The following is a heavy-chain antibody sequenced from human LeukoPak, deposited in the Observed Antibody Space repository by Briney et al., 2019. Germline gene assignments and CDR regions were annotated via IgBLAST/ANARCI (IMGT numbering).Heavy chain of an antibody. CDR1: GFIFNNDA. CDR2: ISWNSGTI. V-gene: IGHV3-9*01. D-gene: IGHD6-19*01. J-gene: IGHJ4*02. CDR3: AKDNRRHYTSGPNPDSLH. Sequence: GGSLRLSCAGSGFIFNNDAMHWVPQPPGKGLEWVSGISWNSGTIDYADSVRGRFTISRDNAKNSLYLQMDSLRVEDTAFYYCAKDNRRHYTSGPNPDSLHWGQGALVTVSS.